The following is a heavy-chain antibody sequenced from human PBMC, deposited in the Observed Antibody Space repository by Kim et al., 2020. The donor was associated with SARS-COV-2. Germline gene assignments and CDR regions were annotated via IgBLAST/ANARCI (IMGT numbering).Heavy chain of an antibody. CDR1: GDTLTEFS. D-gene: IGHD1-26*01. J-gene: IGHJ4*02. Sequence: ASVKVSCKVSGDTLTEFSMHWVRQAPGRGLEWMGGFDPEDGERLYAQNFLDRLIMTEDSSSGTAYMDLSSLTSVDTAVYYCARGGHLIVGDPLDYWGQGTLVTVSP. CDR2: FDPEDGER. V-gene: IGHV1-24*01. CDR3: ARGGHLIVGDPLDY.